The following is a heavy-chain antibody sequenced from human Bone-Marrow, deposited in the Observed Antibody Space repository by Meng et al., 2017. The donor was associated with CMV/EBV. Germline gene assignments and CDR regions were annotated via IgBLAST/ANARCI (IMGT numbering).Heavy chain of an antibody. CDR3: ARDSVRLLGYCTITRCYYFEY. CDR1: GYTFTGYY. CDR2: INPNSGGT. J-gene: IGHJ4*02. Sequence: ALVKVSCKASGYTFTGYYMHWVRQAPGQGLEWMGWINPNSGGTNYAQKFQGRVTMTRDTSISTAYMELSRLRSDDTAIYYCARDSVRLLGYCTITRCYYFEYWGQGTLVTVSS. V-gene: IGHV1-2*02. D-gene: IGHD2-2*01.